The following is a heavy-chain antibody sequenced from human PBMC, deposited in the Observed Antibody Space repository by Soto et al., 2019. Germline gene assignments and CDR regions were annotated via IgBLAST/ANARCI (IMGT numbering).Heavy chain of an antibody. CDR1: GFTFSSYA. Sequence: GGSLRLSCAASGFTFSSYAMSWVRQAPGKGLEWVSAISGSGGSTYYADSVKGRFTISRDNSKNTLYLQMNSLRAEDTAVYYCAKDHSALDIVVVPAAIEVHGMDVWGQGTTVTVSS. V-gene: IGHV3-23*01. J-gene: IGHJ6*02. CDR2: ISGSGGST. CDR3: AKDHSALDIVVVPAAIEVHGMDV. D-gene: IGHD2-2*02.